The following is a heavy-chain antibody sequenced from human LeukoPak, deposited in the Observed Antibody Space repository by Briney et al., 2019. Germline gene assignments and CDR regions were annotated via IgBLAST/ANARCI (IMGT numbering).Heavy chain of an antibody. CDR3: AREREGYDSSGYYSYNWFDP. V-gene: IGHV4-59*01. D-gene: IGHD3-22*01. J-gene: IGHJ5*02. CDR1: GGSISSYY. CDR2: IYYSGST. Sequence: SSETLSLTCTVSGGSISSYYWSWIRQPPGKGLEWIGYIYYSGSTNYNPSLKSRVTISVDTSKNQFSLKLSSVTAADTAAYYCAREREGYDSSGYYSYNWFDPWGQGTLVTVSS.